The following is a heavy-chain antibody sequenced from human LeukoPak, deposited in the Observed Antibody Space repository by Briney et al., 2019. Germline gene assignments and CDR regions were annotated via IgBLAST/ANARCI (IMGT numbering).Heavy chain of an antibody. CDR1: GFTFSNYD. CDR2: ISRSGDST. V-gene: IGHV3-23*01. CDR3: ARLGYSGYDAPKDY. J-gene: IGHJ4*02. D-gene: IGHD5-12*01. Sequence: GGTLRLCCTDSGFTFSNYDMSWFRQPPGKGLEWVSVISRSGDSTSYADSVKGRFTISRDNSKKTLYLQMHSVRVEDTAAYYCARLGYSGYDAPKDYWGQGTLVTVSS.